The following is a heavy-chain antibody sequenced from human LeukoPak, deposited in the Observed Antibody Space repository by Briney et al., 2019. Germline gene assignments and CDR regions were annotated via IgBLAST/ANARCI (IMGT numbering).Heavy chain of an antibody. J-gene: IGHJ5*02. CDR3: ARGLGFGEYNWFDP. CDR2: MNPNSGNT. CDR1: GYTFTSYD. D-gene: IGHD3-10*01. Sequence: GASVKVSCKASGYTFTSYDINWVRQATGQGLEWMGWMNPNSGNTGYAQKFQGRVTITRNTSISTAYMELSSLRSEDTAVYYCARGLGFGEYNWFDPWGQGTLVTVSS. V-gene: IGHV1-8*03.